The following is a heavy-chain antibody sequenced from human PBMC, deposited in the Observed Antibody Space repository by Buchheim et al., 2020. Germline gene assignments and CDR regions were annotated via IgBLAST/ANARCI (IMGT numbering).Heavy chain of an antibody. CDR3: ARDERAGTNNWFDP. CDR2: INHSGST. D-gene: IGHD1-1*01. J-gene: IGHJ5*02. V-gene: IGHV4-34*01. CDR1: GGSFSGYY. Sequence: QVQLQQWGAGLLKPSETLSLTCAVYGGSFSGYYWSWIRQPPGRGLEWIGEINHSGSTNYNPSLKSRVTISVDTSKNQFSLKLSSVTAADTAVYYCARDERAGTNNWFDPWGQGTL.